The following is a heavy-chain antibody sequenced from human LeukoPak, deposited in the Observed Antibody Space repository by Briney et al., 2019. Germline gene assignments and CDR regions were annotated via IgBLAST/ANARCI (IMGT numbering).Heavy chain of an antibody. J-gene: IGHJ4*02. V-gene: IGHV3-74*01. CDR2: INSDGINT. CDR3: ARVRQEQLWLVGTFDY. Sequence: GGSLRLSCAASGFTFSNYWMHWVRQAPGKGLVWVSRINSDGINTSYADSVKGRFTISRDNAKNTLNLQMNSLRAEDTAVYYCARVRQEQLWLVGTFDYWGQGTLVTVSS. CDR1: GFTFSNYW. D-gene: IGHD5-18*01.